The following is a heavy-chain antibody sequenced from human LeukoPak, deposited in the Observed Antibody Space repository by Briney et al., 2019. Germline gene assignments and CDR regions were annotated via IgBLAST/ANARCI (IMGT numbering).Heavy chain of an antibody. J-gene: IGHJ4*02. D-gene: IGHD5-24*01. CDR1: GGTFSSYA. CDR2: IIPIFGTA. Sequence: ASVKVSCKASGGTFSSYAISWVRQAPGQGLEWMGGIIPIFGTANYAQKFQGRVTITADESTSTAYMELSSLRSEDTAVYYCARGRDGYSWADYWGQGTLVTVSS. V-gene: IGHV1-69*13. CDR3: ARGRDGYSWADY.